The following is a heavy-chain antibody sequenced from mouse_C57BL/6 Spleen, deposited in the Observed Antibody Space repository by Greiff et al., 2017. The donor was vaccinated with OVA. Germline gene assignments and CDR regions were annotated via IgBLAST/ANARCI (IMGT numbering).Heavy chain of an antibody. Sequence: VQGVESGAELMKPGASVKLSCKATGYTFTGYWIEWVKQRPGQGLEWIGEILPGSGSTNYNEKFKGKATFTADPSSNTAYMQLSILTTEDSAIYYCASDRSSFHWYFDVWGTGTTVTVSS. CDR2: ILPGSGST. CDR1: GYTFTGYW. J-gene: IGHJ1*03. CDR3: ASDRSSFHWYFDV. V-gene: IGHV1-9*01. D-gene: IGHD1-1*01.